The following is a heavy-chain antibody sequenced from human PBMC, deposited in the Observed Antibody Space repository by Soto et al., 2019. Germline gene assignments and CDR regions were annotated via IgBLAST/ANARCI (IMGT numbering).Heavy chain of an antibody. J-gene: IGHJ6*02. Sequence: EVQLVESGGGLVQPGGSLKLSCAASGFTFSGSAMHWVRQASGKGLEWVGRIRSKANSYATAYAASVKGRFTISRDDSKKTAYLEMNSLKTEDTAVYYCTRFDGWGRYGYYYYGIDVWGQGTTVTVSS. CDR2: IRSKANSYAT. V-gene: IGHV3-73*02. CDR3: TRFDGWGRYGYYYYGIDV. D-gene: IGHD3-10*01. CDR1: GFTFSGSA.